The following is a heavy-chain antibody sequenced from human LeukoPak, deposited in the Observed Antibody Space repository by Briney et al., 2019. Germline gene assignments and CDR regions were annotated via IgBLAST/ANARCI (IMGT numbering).Heavy chain of an antibody. J-gene: IGHJ4*02. CDR2: IYHSGST. V-gene: IGHV4-30-2*01. CDR1: GGSISSGGYS. D-gene: IGHD3-10*01. Sequence: SETLSLTCAVSGGSISSGGYSWSWIRQPPGKGLEWIGYIYHSGSTYYNPSLKSRVTISVDRSKNQFSLELSSVTAADTAVYYCARSTMVRGMDYWGQGTLVTVSS. CDR3: ARSTMVRGMDY.